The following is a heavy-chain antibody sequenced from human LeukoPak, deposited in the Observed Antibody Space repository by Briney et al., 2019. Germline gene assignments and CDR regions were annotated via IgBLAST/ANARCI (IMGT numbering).Heavy chain of an antibody. D-gene: IGHD3-9*01. CDR3: ARNYDILDAFDI. CDR1: GYTFTGYY. Sequence: ASVKVSCKASGYTFTGYYMHWVRQAPGQGLEWMGWINPNSGGTNYAQKFQGRVTMTRDTSISTAYMELSRLRSDDTAVYYCARNYDILDAFDIWGQGTMVTVSS. CDR2: INPNSGGT. J-gene: IGHJ3*02. V-gene: IGHV1-2*02.